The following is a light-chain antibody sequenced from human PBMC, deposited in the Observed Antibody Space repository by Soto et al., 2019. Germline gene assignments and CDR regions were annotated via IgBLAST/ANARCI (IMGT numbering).Light chain of an antibody. V-gene: IGKV3-20*01. Sequence: EVVLTQSPGTLSLSPGERVTLSCRASQSVNNNYLAWYQQKPCQAPRLLIYGASSRATGMPGRFSGSGSGXXXXXXXXXXEPXDFAVYXCQQYGTAPQTFGQGTRLEI. CDR3: QQYGTAPQT. CDR1: QSVNNNY. CDR2: GAS. J-gene: IGKJ2*01.